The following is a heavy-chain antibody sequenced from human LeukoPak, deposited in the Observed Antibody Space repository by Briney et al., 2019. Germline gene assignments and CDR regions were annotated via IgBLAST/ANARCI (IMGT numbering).Heavy chain of an antibody. J-gene: IGHJ4*02. CDR1: GGTFSDHS. Sequence: GASVKVSCKASGGTFSDHSISWVRQAPGQGLEWMGRIIPILNVPNYAQKFEGRVTITADKTPSTAYMELGSLKSEDTAVYFCARDRPRARYFDYWGQGTLVTVSS. CDR2: IIPILNVP. V-gene: IGHV1-69*04. CDR3: ARDRPRARYFDY. D-gene: IGHD2-15*01.